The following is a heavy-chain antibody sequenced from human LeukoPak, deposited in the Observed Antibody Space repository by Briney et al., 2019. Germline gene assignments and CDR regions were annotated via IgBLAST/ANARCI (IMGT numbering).Heavy chain of an antibody. J-gene: IGHJ6*02. CDR2: VKTSAIT. Sequence: SETLSLTCAVSGRSFTTYHWSWIRQAPGKGLEWIGEVKTSAITNYNPSLESRVTISVDKSNHQFTLEMKSVTAADTAIYYCARDLGYYYGLDIWSRGTTVTVSS. CDR3: ARDLGYYYGLDI. D-gene: IGHD3-16*01. V-gene: IGHV4-34*01. CDR1: GRSFTTYH.